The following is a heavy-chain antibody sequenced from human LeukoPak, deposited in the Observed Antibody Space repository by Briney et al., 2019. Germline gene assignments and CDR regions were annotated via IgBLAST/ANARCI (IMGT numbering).Heavy chain of an antibody. D-gene: IGHD6-19*01. CDR3: AREYTSGWYFDY. J-gene: IGHJ4*02. CDR2: ISAYNGNT. Sequence: ASVKVSCKASGYTFTSYGISWVRQAPGQGLEWMGWISAYNGNTNYAQKLQGRGTMTTDTSASTAYMELRNLKSDDTAVYYCAREYTSGWYFDYWGQGTLVTVSS. CDR1: GYTFTSYG. V-gene: IGHV1-18*01.